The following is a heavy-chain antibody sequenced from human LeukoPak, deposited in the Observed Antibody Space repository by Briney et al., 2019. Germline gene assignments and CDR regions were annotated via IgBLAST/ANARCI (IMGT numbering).Heavy chain of an antibody. J-gene: IGHJ4*02. D-gene: IGHD3-22*01. V-gene: IGHV3-23*01. CDR3: AKDYYDSSGSY. Sequence: PGGSLRLSCEASQFTFSRFAMSWIRQAPGTGLEWVSTLSGSGTATYYADSVKGRFTTSRDNSKNTLYLQMNSLRAEDTAVYYCAKDYYDSSGSYWGQGTLVTVSS. CDR2: LSGSGTAT. CDR1: QFTFSRFA.